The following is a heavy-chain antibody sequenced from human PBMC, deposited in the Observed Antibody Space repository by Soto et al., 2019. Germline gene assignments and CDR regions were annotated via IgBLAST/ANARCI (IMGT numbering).Heavy chain of an antibody. J-gene: IGHJ5*02. V-gene: IGHV4-31*03. CDR2: IYYSGST. D-gene: IGHD3-9*01. CDR3: ARASMGTYYDILTGPEPINWFDP. Sequence: SETLSLTCTVSGGSISSGGYYWSWIRQHPGKGLEWIGYIYYSGSTYYNPSLKSRVTISVDTSKNQFSLKLSSVTAADTAVYYCARASMGTYYDILTGPEPINWFDPWGQGTLVTVSS. CDR1: GGSISSGGYY.